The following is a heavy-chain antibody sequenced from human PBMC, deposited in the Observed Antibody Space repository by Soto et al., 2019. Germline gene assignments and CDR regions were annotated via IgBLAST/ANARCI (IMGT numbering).Heavy chain of an antibody. CDR2: ISGGGGST. CDR1: GFTFSSYA. Sequence: EVQLLESGGGLVQPGGSLRLSCAASGFTFSSYAMGWVRQAPGRGLEWVSAISGGGGSTYYADSVKGRFTISRDNSKNTLYLQMNSLRAEDTAVYYCAKGGTYDILTGYYDYWGQGTLVTVSS. D-gene: IGHD3-9*01. J-gene: IGHJ4*02. V-gene: IGHV3-23*01. CDR3: AKGGTYDILTGYYDY.